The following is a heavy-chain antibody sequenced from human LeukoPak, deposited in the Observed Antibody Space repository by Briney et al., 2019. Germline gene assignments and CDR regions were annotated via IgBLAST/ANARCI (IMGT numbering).Heavy chain of an antibody. J-gene: IGHJ4*02. CDR3: ARREGYNFDY. CDR1: GGSFSGYY. Sequence: SETLSLTCAVYGGSFSGYYWSWIRQPPGKGLEWIGEINHSGSTNYNPSLNSRVSISVDTSKNQLSLKLSSVTAADTAVYYCARREGYNFDYWGQGTLVTVSS. CDR2: INHSGST. D-gene: IGHD5-24*01. V-gene: IGHV4-34*01.